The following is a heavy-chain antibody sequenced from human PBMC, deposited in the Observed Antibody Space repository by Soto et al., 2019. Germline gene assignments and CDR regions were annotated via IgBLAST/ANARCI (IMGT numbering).Heavy chain of an antibody. J-gene: IGHJ5*02. V-gene: IGHV3-7*01. Sequence: GGSLRLSCAASGFTFSSYWMSWVRQAPGKGLEWVANIKEDGSEKYSMDSVKGRFTISRDNPRNSLYLQMNSLRADDTAVYYCARDGKSGRTFDPWGQGTLVTVSS. CDR1: GFTFSSYW. CDR3: ARDGKSGRTFDP. D-gene: IGHD3-3*01. CDR2: IKEDGSEK.